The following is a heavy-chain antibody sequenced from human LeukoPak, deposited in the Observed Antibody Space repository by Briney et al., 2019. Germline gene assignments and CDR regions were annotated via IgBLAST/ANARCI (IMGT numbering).Heavy chain of an antibody. CDR2: IGIDSGNT. CDR3: ARDYKYAFDN. Sequence: QPAGSLRLSCAASGFTFSDYSMNWVRQAPGKGLEWISYIGIDSGNTNYADSVKGRFTISGDKAKNSLYLQMNSLRVEDTAVYYCARDYKYAFDNWGQGTLVTVSS. V-gene: IGHV3-48*01. CDR1: GFTFSDYS. D-gene: IGHD5-24*01. J-gene: IGHJ4*02.